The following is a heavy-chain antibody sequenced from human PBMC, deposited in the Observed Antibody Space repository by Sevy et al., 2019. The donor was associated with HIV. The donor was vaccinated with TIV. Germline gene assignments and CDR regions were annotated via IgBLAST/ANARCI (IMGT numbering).Heavy chain of an antibody. J-gene: IGHJ6*02. CDR2: INSDGSST. CDR1: GFTFSSYW. V-gene: IGHV3-74*01. D-gene: IGHD3-22*01. CDR3: AKSDDSSGNYYYYGMDV. Sequence: GGSLRLSCAASGFTFSSYWMHWVRQAPGKGLVWVSRINSDGSSTSYADSVKGRFTISRDNAKNTLYLQMNSLRAEDTAVYYCAKSDDSSGNYYYYGMDVWGQWTTVTVSS.